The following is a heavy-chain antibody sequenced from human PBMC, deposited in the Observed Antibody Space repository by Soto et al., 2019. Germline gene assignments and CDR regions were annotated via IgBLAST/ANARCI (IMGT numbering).Heavy chain of an antibody. CDR2: IKRDGSDK. D-gene: IGHD3-16*01. J-gene: IGHJ4*02. Sequence: EVQLVESGGGLVQPGGSLRLSCAASGFTFSSYWMNWARQSPGKGLEWVDSIKRDGSDKYYMASVKGRFTISRDNAKNSLYLQMNSLRAEDTAVYYCSRDTFAAEDYWGQGTLVSVSS. CDR3: SRDTFAAEDY. V-gene: IGHV3-7*01. CDR1: GFTFSSYW.